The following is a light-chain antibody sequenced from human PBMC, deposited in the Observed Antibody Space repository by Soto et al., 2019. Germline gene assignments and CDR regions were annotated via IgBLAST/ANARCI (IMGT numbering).Light chain of an antibody. CDR3: CSYAGDTIFV. V-gene: IGLV2-23*01. J-gene: IGLJ1*01. CDR1: SSDVGTYYL. Sequence: QSALTQPASVSGSPGQWITISCTGTSSDVGTYYLVSWYQQHPGKFPKLLVYEGTKRPSGVSDRFSGSMSAKATALSISGLQAEDEANYYCCSYAGDTIFVFGTGTKVTVL. CDR2: EGT.